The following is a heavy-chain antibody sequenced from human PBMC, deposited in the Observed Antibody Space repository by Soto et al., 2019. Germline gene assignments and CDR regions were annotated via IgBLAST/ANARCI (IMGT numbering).Heavy chain of an antibody. Sequence: QVQLQESGPGLVKPSQTLSLTCTVSGGSISSGDYYWSWIRQPPGKGLEWIGYIYYSGFTYYNPFLNSRLTMSVDTSKNQFSLTLSSVIAADTAVYYCARSDNYVPCDHWGQGTLVTVSS. J-gene: IGHJ4*02. CDR1: GGSISSGDYY. V-gene: IGHV4-30-4*01. CDR2: IYYSGFT. CDR3: ARSDNYVPCDH. D-gene: IGHD4-4*01.